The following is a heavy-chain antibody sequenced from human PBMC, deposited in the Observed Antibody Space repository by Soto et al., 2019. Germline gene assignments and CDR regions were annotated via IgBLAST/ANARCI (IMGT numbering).Heavy chain of an antibody. Sequence: GGSLRLSCTASGFTFRGYWMHWVRQAPGKGLVWVSRMNSDGTTRDYADSVKGRFTISRDNANNTLYLQMDSLGAEDTAVYYCARVYLPARGEYGSGYLWGQGTLVTVSS. V-gene: IGHV3-74*01. CDR2: MNSDGTTR. J-gene: IGHJ4*02. CDR3: ARVYLPARGEYGSGYL. CDR1: GFTFRGYW. D-gene: IGHD3-10*01.